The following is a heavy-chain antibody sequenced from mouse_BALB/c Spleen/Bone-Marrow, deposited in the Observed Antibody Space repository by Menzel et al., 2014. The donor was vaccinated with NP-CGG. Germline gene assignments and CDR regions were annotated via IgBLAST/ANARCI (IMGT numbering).Heavy chain of an antibody. CDR2: IWSGGSK. CDR3: ARVYNYGPMDY. CDR1: GFSLTSYG. D-gene: IGHD1-1*01. J-gene: IGHJ4*01. V-gene: IGHV2-2*02. Sequence: VKLVESGPGLVQPSQSLSITCTVSGFSLTSYGVHWVRQSPGKGLEWLGGIWSGGSKDYNAVFISRPSISKDNSKSQVFFKMNSLQANDTAIYYCARVYNYGPMDYWGQGTSVTVS.